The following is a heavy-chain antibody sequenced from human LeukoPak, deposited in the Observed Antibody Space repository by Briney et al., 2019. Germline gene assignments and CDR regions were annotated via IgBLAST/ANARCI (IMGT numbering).Heavy chain of an antibody. CDR2: IYSCGST. V-gene: IGHV3-53*01. J-gene: IGHJ4*02. CDR3: ARVGGH. D-gene: IGHD3-10*01. CDR1: GLTVSNNY. Sequence: GGSLRLSCAASGLTVSNNYLSWVWQGPGPGLESVSVIYSCGSTYYEDSVRGRCTISRENSKNTLYLQMNSLRVEDTAVYYCARVGGHWGQGTLVTVSS.